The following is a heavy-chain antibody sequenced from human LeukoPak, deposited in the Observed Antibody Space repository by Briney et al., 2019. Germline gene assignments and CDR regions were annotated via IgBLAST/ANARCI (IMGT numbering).Heavy chain of an antibody. CDR2: IYYSGST. V-gene: IGHV4-30-4*08. J-gene: IGHJ3*02. CDR3: ARIWGFVHAFDI. CDR1: GGSISSGDYY. Sequence: SLTLSLTCTVSGGSISSGDYYWSWIRQPPGKGLEWIGYIYYSGSTYYNPSLKSRVTISVDTSKNQFSLKLSSVTAADTAVYYCARIWGFVHAFDIWGQGTMVTVSS. D-gene: IGHD6-6*01.